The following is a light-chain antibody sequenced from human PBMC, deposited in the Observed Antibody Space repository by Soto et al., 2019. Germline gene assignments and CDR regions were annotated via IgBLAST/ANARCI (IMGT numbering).Light chain of an antibody. V-gene: IGKV3-11*01. J-gene: IGKJ1*01. CDR2: DAS. Sequence: EIVLTQSPATLSLSPGERATLSCRASQSVSSYLAWYQQKPGRAPRLLIYDASNRATGIPARFSGSGSGTDFTLTISSLEPEDFAVYYCQQRRNWPRTFGQGTKVEIK. CDR1: QSVSSY. CDR3: QQRRNWPRT.